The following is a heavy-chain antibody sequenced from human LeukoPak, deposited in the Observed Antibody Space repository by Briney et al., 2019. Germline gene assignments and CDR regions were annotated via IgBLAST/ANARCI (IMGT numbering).Heavy chain of an antibody. CDR1: GGSISSYY. CDR2: IYYSGST. CDR3: ARDGGATRDWFDP. D-gene: IGHD1-26*01. V-gene: IGHV4-59*12. Sequence: PSETLSLTCTVSGGSISSYYWSWIRQPPGKGLEWIGYIYYSGSTNYNPSLKSRVTISVDTSKNQFSLKLSSVTAADTAVYYCARDGGATRDWFDPWGQGTLVTVSS. J-gene: IGHJ5*02.